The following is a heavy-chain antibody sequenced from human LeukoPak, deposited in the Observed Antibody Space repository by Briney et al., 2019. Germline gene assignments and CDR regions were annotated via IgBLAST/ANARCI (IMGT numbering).Heavy chain of an antibody. D-gene: IGHD3-22*01. CDR1: GASITSYY. CDR2: IYDSGSA. V-gene: IGHV4-59*12. CDR3: ARVIGDVSGYYVDY. J-gene: IGHJ4*02. Sequence: SETLSLTCTVSGASITSYYWGWIRQPPGKGLEWIGYIYDSGSADYNPSLKSRITISVDTSKNQFSLKLRSVTAADTAVFYCARVIGDVSGYYVDYWGQGALVTVSS.